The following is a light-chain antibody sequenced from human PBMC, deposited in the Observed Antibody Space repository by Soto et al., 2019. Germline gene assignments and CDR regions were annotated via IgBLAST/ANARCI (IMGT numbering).Light chain of an antibody. CDR3: QQYYSTPPT. Sequence: DIVMTQSPDSLAVSLGERATINCKSSQSVLYSSNNKNYLAWYQQKPGQPPKLLIYWASTRESGVPDRFSGSGSGTDFTLTISSLQAEDVAVHYCQQYYSTPPTLGGGTKVDIK. CDR1: QSVLYSSNNKNY. CDR2: WAS. J-gene: IGKJ4*01. V-gene: IGKV4-1*01.